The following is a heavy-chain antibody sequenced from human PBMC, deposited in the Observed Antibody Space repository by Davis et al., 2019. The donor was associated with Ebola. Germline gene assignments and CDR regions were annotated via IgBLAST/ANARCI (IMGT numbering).Heavy chain of an antibody. V-gene: IGHV3-30*18. CDR1: GFSFSSYG. CDR2: ISYDGSDK. D-gene: IGHD3-10*01. Sequence: GGSLRLSCAASGFSFSSYGMHWVRQAPGKGLEWVAVISYDGSDKYYADSVKGRFTISRDNSKNTLYLQMNSLRAEDTAVYYCAKKEKVGSGSPYDFDYWGQGTLVAVSS. J-gene: IGHJ4*02. CDR3: AKKEKVGSGSPYDFDY.